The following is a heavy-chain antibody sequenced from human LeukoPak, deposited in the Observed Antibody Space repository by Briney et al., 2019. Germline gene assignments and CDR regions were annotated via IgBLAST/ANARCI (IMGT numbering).Heavy chain of an antibody. CDR3: ARERTSCWDAFDT. CDR1: GFTFSSFW. CDR2: INSVGSST. J-gene: IGHJ5*02. D-gene: IGHD2-2*01. Sequence: GGSLRLSCAASGFTFSSFWMHWVRQAPGKGLGWESRINSVGSSTSYADSVKGRFTLSRDNAKNTLYMQMNSLRAEDTAVYYCARERTSCWDAFDTWGQGTLVTVSS. V-gene: IGHV3-74*01.